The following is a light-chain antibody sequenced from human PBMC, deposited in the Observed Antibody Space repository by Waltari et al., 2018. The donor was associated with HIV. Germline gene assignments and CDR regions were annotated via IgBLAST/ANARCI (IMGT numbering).Light chain of an antibody. Sequence: QSVLTQPPSVSGAPGQRVTISCTGSSSNIGAGYDVPWYQQLPGTAPKFLIYGNTNRPSGVPDRFSGSKSGTSASLAITGLQAEDEADYYCQSYDSSLSGSVLFGGGTKLTVL. CDR3: QSYDSSLSGSVL. CDR2: GNT. CDR1: SSNIGAGYD. J-gene: IGLJ2*01. V-gene: IGLV1-40*01.